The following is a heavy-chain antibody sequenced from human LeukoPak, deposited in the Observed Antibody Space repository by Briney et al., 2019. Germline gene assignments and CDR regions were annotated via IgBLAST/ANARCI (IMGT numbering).Heavy chain of an antibody. CDR3: ARDLGYCTGGTCYPNWFDP. CDR1: GYTFTSYA. CDR2: INAGNDST. D-gene: IGHD2-15*01. Sequence: ASVKVSCKASGYTFTSYAMHWVRQAPGQRLEWMGWINAGNDSTKYSQKFQGRVTITRDTSASTAYMELSSLRSEDTAVYYCARDLGYCTGGTCYPNWFDPWGHGTLVTVSS. V-gene: IGHV1-3*01. J-gene: IGHJ5*02.